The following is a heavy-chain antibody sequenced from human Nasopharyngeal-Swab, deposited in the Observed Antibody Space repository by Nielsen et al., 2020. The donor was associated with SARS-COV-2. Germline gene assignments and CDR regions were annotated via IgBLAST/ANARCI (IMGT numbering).Heavy chain of an antibody. D-gene: IGHD3-3*01. CDR2: IYYSGST. Sequence: WIRQPPGKGLEWIGYIYYSGSTYYNPSLKSRVTISVDTSKNQFSLKLSSVTAADTAVYYCASLKVGITIFGVVTDRLLDYWGQGTLATVSS. CDR3: ASLKVGITIFGVVTDRLLDY. V-gene: IGHV4-30-4*01. J-gene: IGHJ4*02.